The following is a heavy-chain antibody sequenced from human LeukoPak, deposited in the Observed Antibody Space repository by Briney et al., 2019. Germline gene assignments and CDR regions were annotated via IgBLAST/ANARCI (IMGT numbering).Heavy chain of an antibody. J-gene: IGHJ3*02. CDR3: ARRLVGAIAAFDI. Sequence: PSETLSLTCAVYGGSFSGYYWSWIRQPPGKGLEWIGYIYYSGSTNYNPSLKSRVTISVDTSKNQFSLKLSSVTAADTAVYYCARRLVGAIAAFDIWGQGTMVTVSS. D-gene: IGHD1-26*01. V-gene: IGHV4-59*08. CDR1: GGSFSGYY. CDR2: IYYSGST.